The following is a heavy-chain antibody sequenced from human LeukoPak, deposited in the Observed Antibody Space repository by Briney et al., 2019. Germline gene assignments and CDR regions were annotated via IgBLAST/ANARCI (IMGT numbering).Heavy chain of an antibody. CDR2: IRGRVYGATT. V-gene: IGHV3-49*04. Sequence: GGSLRLSCTPSGFIFCDYAMSWVRQAPGKGLEWVSLIRGRVYGATTEYAASVKGRFAMSRDDSKSTAYLQMNSLKSEDTAMYYCSRERAGVFQYWGQGILVTVSS. CDR1: GFIFCDYA. J-gene: IGHJ4*02. CDR3: SRERAGVFQY.